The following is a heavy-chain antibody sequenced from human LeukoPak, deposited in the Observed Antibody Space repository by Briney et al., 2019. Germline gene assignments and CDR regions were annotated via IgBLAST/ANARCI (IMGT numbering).Heavy chain of an antibody. V-gene: IGHV3-23*01. J-gene: IGHJ4*02. D-gene: IGHD1-26*01. Sequence: GGSLRLSCAASGFTFSSYAMSWVRQAPGKGLEWVSAISGSGGSTYYADSVKGRFTISRDNSKNTLYLQMNSLRAEDTAVYYCAEDEKRASYYFDYWGQGTLVTVSS. CDR3: AEDEKRASYYFDY. CDR1: GFTFSSYA. CDR2: ISGSGGST.